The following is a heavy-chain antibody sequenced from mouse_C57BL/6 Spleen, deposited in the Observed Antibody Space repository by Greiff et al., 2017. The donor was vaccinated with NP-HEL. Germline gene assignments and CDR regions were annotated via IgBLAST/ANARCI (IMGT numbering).Heavy chain of an antibody. CDR2: IYPSDSET. V-gene: IGHV1-61*01. CDR3: ARPAYYKDFGV. J-gene: IGHJ1*03. D-gene: IGHD2-12*01. Sequence: QVQLQQPGAELVRPGSSVKLSCKASGYTFTSYWMDWVKQRPGQGLEWIGNIYPSDSETHYNQKFKDKATLTVDKSSSTAYMQLSSLTSEDSAVYYCARPAYYKDFGVWGTGTTVTVAS. CDR1: GYTFTSYW.